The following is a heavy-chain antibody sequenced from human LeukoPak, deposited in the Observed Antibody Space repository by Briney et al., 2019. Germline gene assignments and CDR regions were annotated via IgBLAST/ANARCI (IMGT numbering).Heavy chain of an antibody. D-gene: IGHD3-9*01. V-gene: IGHV1-69*13. CDR2: IIPIFGTA. CDR3: ARVRTRGYYDILTGYSVFDY. CDR1: GGTFTSYA. Sequence: ASVSVSSTASGGTFTSYAISWVGQAPGQGREWMGGIIPIFGTANYAQKFQGRVTITADESTSTASMELSSLRSEDTAVYYCARVRTRGYYDILTGYSVFDYWGQGTLVTVSS. J-gene: IGHJ4*02.